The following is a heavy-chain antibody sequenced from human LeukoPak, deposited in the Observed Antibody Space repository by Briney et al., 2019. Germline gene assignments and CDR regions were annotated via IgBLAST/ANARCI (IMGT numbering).Heavy chain of an antibody. CDR3: VRFGLTSSLDY. CDR1: GYSFTSYW. Sequence: GESLKISCKGSGYSFTSYWIGWVRQMPGKGLEWMGIIYPDDSDTGYSPSFQGQVTFSVDASISTAYLQLSGLRASDTAIYYCVRFGLTSSLDYWGQGTLVTVSS. J-gene: IGHJ4*02. D-gene: IGHD6-13*01. CDR2: IYPDDSDT. V-gene: IGHV5-51*01.